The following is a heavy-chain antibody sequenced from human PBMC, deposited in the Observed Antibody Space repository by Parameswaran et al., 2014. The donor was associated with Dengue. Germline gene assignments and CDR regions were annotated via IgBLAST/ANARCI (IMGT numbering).Heavy chain of an antibody. D-gene: IGHD1-26*01. J-gene: IGHJ6*02. CDR1: ISVA. V-gene: IGHV6-1*01. CDR3: ARDPLVGSYGFIHPYYYYGMDV. Sequence: ISVARWIRQSPSRGLEWLGRTYYRSKWYNDYAVSVKSRITINPDTSKNQFSLQLNSVTPEDTAVYYCARDPLVGSYGFIHPYYYYGMDVWGQGTTVTVSS. CDR2: TYYRSKWYN.